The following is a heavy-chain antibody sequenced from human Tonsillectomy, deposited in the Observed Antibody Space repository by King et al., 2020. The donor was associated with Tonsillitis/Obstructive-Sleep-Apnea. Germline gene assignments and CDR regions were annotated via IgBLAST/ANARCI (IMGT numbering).Heavy chain of an antibody. Sequence: QLVQSGAEVKKPGSSVKVSCKASGGTFSSYAISWVRQAPGQGLEWMGRIIPIFGVANYAQKFEGRVTIIADKSTSTAYMELSSLRSEDTAVYYCARAKFDPDSYDSGGSLDYWGQGTLVTVSS. V-gene: IGHV1-69*04. CDR2: IIPIFGVA. D-gene: IGHD3-22*01. CDR1: GGTFSSYA. CDR3: ARAKFDPDSYDSGGSLDY. J-gene: IGHJ4*02.